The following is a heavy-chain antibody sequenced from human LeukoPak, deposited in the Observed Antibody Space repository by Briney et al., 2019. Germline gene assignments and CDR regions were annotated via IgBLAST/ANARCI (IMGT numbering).Heavy chain of an antibody. J-gene: IGHJ6*02. CDR3: AKDLGGIDYYGMDV. CDR2: ISSSGSNT. V-gene: IGHV3-NL1*01. Sequence: GGPLRLSCAASEFTYGMNWVRQAPGKGLECVSAISSSGSNTYYADSVKGRFTISRDNSKNTLYLQMNSLRAEDTAVYYCAKDLGGIDYYGMDVWGQGTTVTVSS. D-gene: IGHD1-14*01. CDR1: EFTYG.